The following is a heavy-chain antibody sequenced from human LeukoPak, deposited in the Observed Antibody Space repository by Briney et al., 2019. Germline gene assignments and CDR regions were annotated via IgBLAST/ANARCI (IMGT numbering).Heavy chain of an antibody. V-gene: IGHV5-51*01. CDR2: IYPGDSDT. J-gene: IGHJ5*02. CDR3: ARAPLDSSGNHWGVWFDP. Sequence: GESLKISCKASGYSFTNYWIGWVRQMPGKGLEWMGIIYPGDSDTKYSPSFQGQVTMSADRSINTAYLQWSSLKASDTAIYYCARAPLDSSGNHWGVWFDPWGQGTLVTVSS. D-gene: IGHD3-22*01. CDR1: GYSFTNYW.